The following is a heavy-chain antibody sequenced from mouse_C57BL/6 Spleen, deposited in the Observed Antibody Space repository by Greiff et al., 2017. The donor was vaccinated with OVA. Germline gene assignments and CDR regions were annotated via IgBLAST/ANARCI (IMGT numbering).Heavy chain of an antibody. CDR3: ARFYGSSLYWYFEV. V-gene: IGHV1-64*01. CDR1: GYTFTSYW. CDR2: IHPNSGST. D-gene: IGHD1-1*01. Sequence: QVQLQQPGAELVKPGASVKLSCKASGYTFTSYWMHWVKQRPGQGLEWIGMIHPNSGSTNYNEKFKSKATLTVDKSSSTAYMQLSSLTSEDSAVYYCARFYGSSLYWYFEVWGTGTTGTVSS. J-gene: IGHJ1*03.